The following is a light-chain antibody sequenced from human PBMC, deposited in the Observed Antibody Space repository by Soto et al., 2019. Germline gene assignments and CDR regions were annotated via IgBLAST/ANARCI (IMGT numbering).Light chain of an antibody. CDR2: GAS. Sequence: EIVMTQSPATLSVSPGERATLSCRASQSVSSNLAWYQQKPGQAPRLLIYGASTRATGIPARFSGSGSGTEFTLTISSLQSEYFAVYYCQQYNNWPRTFGQGSKVAIK. CDR1: QSVSSN. V-gene: IGKV3-15*01. CDR3: QQYNNWPRT. J-gene: IGKJ1*01.